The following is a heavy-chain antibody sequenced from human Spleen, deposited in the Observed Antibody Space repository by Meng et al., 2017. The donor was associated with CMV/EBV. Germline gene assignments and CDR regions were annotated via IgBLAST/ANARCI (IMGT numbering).Heavy chain of an antibody. CDR3: ASFDHIPRRNYFDY. Sequence: LQESGPGLVAPSQTQSLTCTVSGGAMSSGNCFWSWIRQPPGKGREWIGYIHLSGSAYSTPSLKSRVSISVDTSKNQFSLNLNSMTAADTAVYYCASFDHIPRRNYFDYWGQGTLVTVSS. D-gene: IGHD2-21*01. CDR1: GGAMSSGNCF. V-gene: IGHV4-30-4*08. J-gene: IGHJ4*02. CDR2: IHLSGSA.